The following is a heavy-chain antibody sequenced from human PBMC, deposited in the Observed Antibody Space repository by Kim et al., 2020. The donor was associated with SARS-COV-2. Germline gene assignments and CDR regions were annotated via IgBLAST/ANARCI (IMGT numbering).Heavy chain of an antibody. CDR3: ARGGPGYCSGGSCYPYYYYGMDV. Sequence: SVKVSCKASGGTFSSYAISWVRQAPGQGLEWMGGIIPIFGTANYAQKFQCRVTITADESTSTAYMELSSLRSEDTAVYYCARGGPGYCSGGSCYPYYYYGMDVWGQGTTVTVSS. CDR1: GGTFSSYA. V-gene: IGHV1-69*13. D-gene: IGHD2-15*01. CDR2: IIPIFGTA. J-gene: IGHJ6*02.